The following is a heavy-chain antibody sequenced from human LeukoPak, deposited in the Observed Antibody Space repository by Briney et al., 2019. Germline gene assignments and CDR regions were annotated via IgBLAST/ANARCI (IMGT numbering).Heavy chain of an antibody. J-gene: IGHJ4*02. CDR3: ARSGVAATGSFDY. D-gene: IGHD2-15*01. V-gene: IGHV1-69*13. CDR1: GGTFSSYA. Sequence: SVKVSCKASGGTFSSYAISWVRQAPGQGLEWMGGIIPIFGTANYAQKFQGRVTITADESTSTAYMELSSLRSEDTAVYYCARSGVAATGSFDYWGQGTLVTVSS. CDR2: IIPIFGTA.